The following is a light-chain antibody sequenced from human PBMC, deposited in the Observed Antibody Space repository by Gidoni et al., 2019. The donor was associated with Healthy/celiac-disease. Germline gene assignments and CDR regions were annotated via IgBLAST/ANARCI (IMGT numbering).Light chain of an antibody. CDR3: MQALQTPRT. CDR2: LGS. V-gene: IGKV2-28*01. J-gene: IGKJ1*01. CDR1: QSLLHSNGYNY. Sequence: IVMTQSPLSLPVTPGEPASISCRSSQSLLHSNGYNYLDWYLQKPGQSPQLLIYLGSNRASGVPDRFRGSGSGTDFTLTISRVEAEDVGVYYCMQALQTPRTFXXXTKVEIK.